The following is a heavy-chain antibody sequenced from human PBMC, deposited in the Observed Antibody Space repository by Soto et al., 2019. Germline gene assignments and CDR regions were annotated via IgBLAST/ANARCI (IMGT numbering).Heavy chain of an antibody. CDR2: ISYDGSNK. J-gene: IGHJ6*02. D-gene: IGHD3-10*01. V-gene: IGHV3-30-3*01. Sequence: WGSLSLSCAASGFTFSSYAMHWVRQAPGKGLGWVAVISYDGSNKYYADSVKGRFTISRDNSKNTLYLQMNSLRAEDTAVYYCARGDTMEGYYYYGMDVWGQGTTVTVSS. CDR1: GFTFSSYA. CDR3: ARGDTMEGYYYYGMDV.